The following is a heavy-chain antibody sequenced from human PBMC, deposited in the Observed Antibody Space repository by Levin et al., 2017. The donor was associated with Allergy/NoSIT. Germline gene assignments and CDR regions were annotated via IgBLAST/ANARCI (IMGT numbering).Heavy chain of an antibody. Sequence: PGGSLRLSCTVSGGSISSSSYYWGWIRQPPGTGLEWIGSIYYSGSTYYNPSLKSRVTISVDTSKNQFSLKLSSVTAADTAVYYCARLMDYDATHWGQGTLVTVSS. V-gene: IGHV4-39*01. CDR1: GGSISSSSYY. CDR2: IYYSGST. CDR3: ARLMDYDATH. J-gene: IGHJ4*02. D-gene: IGHD3-22*01.